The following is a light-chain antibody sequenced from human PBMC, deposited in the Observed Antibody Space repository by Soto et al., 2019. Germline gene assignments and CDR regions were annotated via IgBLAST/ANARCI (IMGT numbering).Light chain of an antibody. V-gene: IGKV3-15*01. Sequence: RAERPSLSTLSVSPGERGTLSCRASQSVSSNLAWYQQKPGQAPRLLIYAASARATGIPARFSGSGSGTDFTLTISRLEPEDFAVFYCQQYGSSITFGQGTRLEIK. CDR1: QSVSSN. CDR3: QQYGSSIT. CDR2: AAS. J-gene: IGKJ5*01.